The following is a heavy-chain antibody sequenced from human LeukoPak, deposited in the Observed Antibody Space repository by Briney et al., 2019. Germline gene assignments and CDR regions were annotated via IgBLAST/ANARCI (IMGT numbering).Heavy chain of an antibody. Sequence: GGSLRLSCAASGFTFSDYYMSWIRQAPGKGLEWVSYISSSGSTIYYADSVKGRFTTSRDNAKNSLYLQMNSLRAEDTAVYYCAREVAYCGGDCSFDIWGQGTMVTVSS. V-gene: IGHV3-11*01. CDR1: GFTFSDYY. D-gene: IGHD2-21*02. CDR3: AREVAYCGGDCSFDI. J-gene: IGHJ3*02. CDR2: ISSSGSTI.